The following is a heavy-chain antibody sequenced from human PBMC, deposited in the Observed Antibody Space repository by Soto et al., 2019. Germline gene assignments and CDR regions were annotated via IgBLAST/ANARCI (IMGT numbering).Heavy chain of an antibody. CDR1: GYTFTSYP. D-gene: IGHD1-26*01. CDR2: INAGNGDT. Sequence: GASVKVSCKASGYTFTSYPMHWVRQAPGQRLEWMGWINAGNGDTYYSQKFQGRVTMTGDTSASTAYMELSSLRSEDTAVYFCARDVISGPSYPTAMDVWGKGTTVTVSS. CDR3: ARDVISGPSYPTAMDV. J-gene: IGHJ6*03. V-gene: IGHV1-3*01.